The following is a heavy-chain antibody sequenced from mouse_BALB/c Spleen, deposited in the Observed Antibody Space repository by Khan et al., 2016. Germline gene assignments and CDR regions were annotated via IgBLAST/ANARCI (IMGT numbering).Heavy chain of an antibody. CDR1: GYSITSGYR. CDR3: ASPHYYGRDF. CDR2: IHYNGTT. J-gene: IGHJ2*01. Sequence: VQLQQSGPDLVKPSQSLSLTCTVTGYSITSGYRWHWIRQFPGNKLEWMGYIHYNGTTNYNPSLKSRFSITRDTSKNQFFLQLNSVTAEDTATYYCASPHYYGRDFWGQGTTLTVSS. V-gene: IGHV3-1*02. D-gene: IGHD1-2*01.